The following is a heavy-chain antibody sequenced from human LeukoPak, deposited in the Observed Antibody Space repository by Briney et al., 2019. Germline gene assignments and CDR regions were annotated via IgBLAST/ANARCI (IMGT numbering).Heavy chain of an antibody. V-gene: IGHV4-59*01. J-gene: IGHJ5*02. CDR3: ARDYADYYGSGSYSHNWFDP. Sequence: SETLSLTCTVSGGSISSYYWSWIRQPPGKGLEWNGYIYYSGSTNYNPSLKSRVTMSIDTSRNQIYLNLTSVTAADTAVYYCARDYADYYGSGSYSHNWFDPWGQGTLVTVSS. CDR2: IYYSGST. D-gene: IGHD3-10*01. CDR1: GGSISSYY.